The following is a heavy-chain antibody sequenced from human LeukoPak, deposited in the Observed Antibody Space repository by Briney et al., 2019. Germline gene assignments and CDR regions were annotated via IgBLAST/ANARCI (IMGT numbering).Heavy chain of an antibody. Sequence: SETLSLTCTVSGGSISSSSYYWGWIRQPPGKGLEWIGSIYYSGSTYYNPSLKSRVTISVDTSKNQFSLKLSSVTAADTAVYYCARRPRRHFDYWGQETLVTVSS. CDR1: GGSISSSSYY. V-gene: IGHV4-39*01. CDR3: ARRPRRHFDY. CDR2: IYYSGST. J-gene: IGHJ4*02.